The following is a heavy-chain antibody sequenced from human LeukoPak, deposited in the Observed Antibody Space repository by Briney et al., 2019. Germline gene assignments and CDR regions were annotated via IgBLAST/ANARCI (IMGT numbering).Heavy chain of an antibody. J-gene: IGHJ4*02. V-gene: IGHV3-21*01. D-gene: IGHD5-18*01. Sequence: GGSLRLSCAASGFTFSSYSMNSVRQAPGKGLEWVSSISSSSSYIYYADSVKGRFTISRDNAKNSLYLQMNSLRAEDTAVYYCARDLEYSYAPIWGQGTLVTVSS. CDR2: ISSSSSYI. CDR3: ARDLEYSYAPI. CDR1: GFTFSSYS.